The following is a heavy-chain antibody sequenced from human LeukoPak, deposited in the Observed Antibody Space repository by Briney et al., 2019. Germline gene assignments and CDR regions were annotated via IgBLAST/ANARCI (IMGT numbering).Heavy chain of an antibody. Sequence: PGGSLRLSCAASGFTFSSYWMSWVRQAPGKGLEWVANIKQDGSEKYYVDSVKGRFTISRDNAKNSLFLHMNSLRAEDTAVYYCARVLRGYDSSAYYYNYFDYWGQGTLVTVSS. CDR1: GFTFSSYW. CDR3: ARVLRGYDSSAYYYNYFDY. V-gene: IGHV3-7*01. J-gene: IGHJ4*02. CDR2: IKQDGSEK. D-gene: IGHD3-22*01.